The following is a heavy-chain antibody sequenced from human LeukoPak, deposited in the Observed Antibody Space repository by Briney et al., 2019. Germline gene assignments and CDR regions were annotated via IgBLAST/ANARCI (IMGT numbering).Heavy chain of an antibody. V-gene: IGHV3-23*01. CDR2: IGASGGTT. J-gene: IGHJ4*02. CDR1: GFTFSNYA. Sequence: GGSLRLSCAGSGFTFSNYAMTWVRQAPGKGLEWVSVIGASGGTTYYADSVKGRFTISRDNSKNTLYLQMNSLRAEDTAVYYCAKGGIVVVVAANPPAYWGQGTLVTVSS. D-gene: IGHD2-15*01. CDR3: AKGGIVVVVAANPPAY.